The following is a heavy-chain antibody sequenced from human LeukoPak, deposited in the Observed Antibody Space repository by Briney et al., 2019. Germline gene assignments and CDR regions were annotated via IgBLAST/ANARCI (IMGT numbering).Heavy chain of an antibody. CDR3: ARERVVVTAIEDCYYGMDV. J-gene: IGHJ6*02. V-gene: IGHV3-74*01. CDR1: GFTFSNYM. CDR2: IKSDGITI. Sequence: GGSLRLSCAASGFTFSNYMMHWVRQAPGKGLVWVSRIKSDGITITYADSVKGRFTISRDNAKNSLYLQMNSLRAEDTAVYYCARERVVVTAIEDCYYGMDVWGQGTTVTVSS. D-gene: IGHD2-21*02.